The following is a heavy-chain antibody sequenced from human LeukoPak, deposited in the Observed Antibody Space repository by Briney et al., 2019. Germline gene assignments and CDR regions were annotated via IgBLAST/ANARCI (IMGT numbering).Heavy chain of an antibody. J-gene: IGHJ4*02. Sequence: GGSLRLSCAASGFTFSSYWMSWVRQAPGKGLEWVANIKQDGSEKYYVDSVKGRFTISRDNAKNSLYLQMNSLRAEDTAVYYCARFSSSWYLESGSLDYWGQGTLVTVSS. CDR3: ARFSSSWYLESGSLDY. V-gene: IGHV3-7*01. D-gene: IGHD6-13*01. CDR1: GFTFSSYW. CDR2: IKQDGSEK.